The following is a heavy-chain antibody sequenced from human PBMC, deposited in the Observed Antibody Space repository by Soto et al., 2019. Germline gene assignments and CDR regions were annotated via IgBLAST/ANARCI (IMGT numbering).Heavy chain of an antibody. D-gene: IGHD3-22*01. CDR1: GGTFSSYA. Sequence: SVKVSCKASGGTFSSYAISWVRQAPGQGLEWMGGIIPIFGTAIYAQKFQGRVTMTEDTSTDTAYMELSSLRSEDTAVYYCATGLPYYYDSSGYYTPSFDYWGQGTLVTVSS. CDR2: IIPIFGTA. CDR3: ATGLPYYYDSSGYYTPSFDY. V-gene: IGHV1-69*06. J-gene: IGHJ4*02.